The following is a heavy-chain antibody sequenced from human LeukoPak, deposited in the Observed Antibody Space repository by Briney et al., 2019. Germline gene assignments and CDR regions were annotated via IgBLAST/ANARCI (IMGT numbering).Heavy chain of an antibody. CDR3: ASFGGAIVGATSRAGDY. D-gene: IGHD1-26*01. CDR1: GGSISSSSYY. J-gene: IGHJ4*02. V-gene: IGHV4-39*01. Sequence: SETQSLTCTVSGGSISSSSYYWGWIRQPPGKGLEWIGSIYYSGSTYYNPSLKSRVTISVDTSKNQFSLKLSSVTAADTAVYYCASFGGAIVGATSRAGDYWGQGTLVTVSS. CDR2: IYYSGST.